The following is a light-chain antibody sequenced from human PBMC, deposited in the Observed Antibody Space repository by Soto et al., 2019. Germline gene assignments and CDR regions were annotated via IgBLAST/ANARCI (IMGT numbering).Light chain of an antibody. CDR1: SSDVGAYNY. J-gene: IGLJ3*02. V-gene: IGLV2-14*01. CDR2: EVS. Sequence: QSALTQPASVSGSPGQSITISCTGTSSDVGAYNYVSWYQQHPGKAPKLMIYEVSNRPSGVSTRFSGSKSGNTASLTISGLQAEDEADYYCSSYTSSNTVFGGGIKLTVL. CDR3: SSYTSSNTV.